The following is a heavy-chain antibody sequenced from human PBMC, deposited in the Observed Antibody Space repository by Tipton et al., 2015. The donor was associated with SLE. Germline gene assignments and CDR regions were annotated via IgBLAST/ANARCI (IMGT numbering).Heavy chain of an antibody. Sequence: TLSLTCTVSGGSISSSTYYWGWIRQPPGKGLEWIGSIFHSGNNYYNPSLKSRITTSVDTSKNQFSLKLSSVTAADTAVYYCARDVGGYNTGWFPYYFDYWGQGTLVTVSS. CDR2: IFHSGNN. CDR3: ARDVGGYNTGWFPYYFDY. CDR1: GGSISSSTYY. D-gene: IGHD2-8*02. V-gene: IGHV4-39*07. J-gene: IGHJ4*02.